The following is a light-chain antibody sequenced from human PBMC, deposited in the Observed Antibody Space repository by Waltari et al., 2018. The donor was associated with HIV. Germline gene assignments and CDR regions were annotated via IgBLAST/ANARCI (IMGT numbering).Light chain of an antibody. J-gene: IGLJ1*01. CDR1: TGAVTSGNY. V-gene: IGLV7-43*01. CDR2: SKN. CDR3: LLYYGGQGYV. Sequence: QTVVTQEPSLTVSPGGTVTLTCASSTGAVTSGNYPNWFQQKPGHAPRALIYSKNKKHSWTPARFSGALLGGKAALTLSGVQPEDEAEYYCLLYYGGQGYVFGTGTKVTVL.